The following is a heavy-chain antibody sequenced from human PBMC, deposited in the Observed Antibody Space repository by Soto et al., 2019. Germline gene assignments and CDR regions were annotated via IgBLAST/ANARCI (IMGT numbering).Heavy chain of an antibody. CDR1: GGSFSGYY. J-gene: IGHJ4*02. D-gene: IGHD4-17*01. Sequence: SETLSLTCAVYGGSFSGYYWSWIRQPPGKGLECIGYIYYSGSTNYNPSLKSRVTISVDTSKNQFSLKLSSVTAADTAVYYCARNYGDYVDYWGQGTLVTVSS. CDR3: ARNYGDYVDY. CDR2: IYYSGST. V-gene: IGHV4-59*08.